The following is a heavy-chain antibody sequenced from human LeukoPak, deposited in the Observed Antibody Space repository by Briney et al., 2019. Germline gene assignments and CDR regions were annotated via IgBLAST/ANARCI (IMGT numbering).Heavy chain of an antibody. CDR2: ISAYNGNT. J-gene: IGHJ4*02. CDR3: ARRDRNPGTHSLNDY. V-gene: IGHV1-18*01. D-gene: IGHD2-15*01. Sequence: ASVKVSCKASGYTFTSYGISWVRQAPGQGLEWMGWISAYNGNTNYAQKLQGRVTITTDTSTSTAYMELRSLRSGDTGVYYFARRDRNPGTHSLNDYWGQGALVTVSS. CDR1: GYTFTSYG.